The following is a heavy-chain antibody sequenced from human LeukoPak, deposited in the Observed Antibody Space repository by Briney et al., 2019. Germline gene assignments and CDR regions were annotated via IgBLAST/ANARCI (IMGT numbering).Heavy chain of an antibody. D-gene: IGHD5-18*01. Sequence: SETLSLTCTVSGGSMSPYYWSWIRQPPGKGLEWIGYIYYSGSTYYNPSLKSRVTISVDTSKNQFSLKLSSVTAADTAVYYCARGRGYSYGSFDYWGQGTLVTVSS. J-gene: IGHJ4*02. V-gene: IGHV4-59*08. CDR1: GGSMSPYY. CDR2: IYYSGST. CDR3: ARGRGYSYGSFDY.